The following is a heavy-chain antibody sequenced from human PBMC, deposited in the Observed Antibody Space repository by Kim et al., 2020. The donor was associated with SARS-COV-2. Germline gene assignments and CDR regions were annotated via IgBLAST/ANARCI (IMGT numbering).Heavy chain of an antibody. D-gene: IGHD1-26*01. Sequence: ASVKVSCKASGYTFTGYYMHWVRQAPGQGLEWMGRINPNSGGTNYAQKFQGRVTMTRDTSISTAYMELSRLRSDDTAVYYCARGYSGSYYSMARFDPWGQGTLVTVSS. V-gene: IGHV1-2*06. CDR2: INPNSGGT. CDR3: ARGYSGSYYSMARFDP. CDR1: GYTFTGYY. J-gene: IGHJ5*02.